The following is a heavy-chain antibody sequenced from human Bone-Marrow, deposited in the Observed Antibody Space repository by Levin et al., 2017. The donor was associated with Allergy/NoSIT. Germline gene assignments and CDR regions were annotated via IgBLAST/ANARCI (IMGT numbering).Heavy chain of an antibody. CDR2: MSSAGTSI. V-gene: IGHV3-11*01. CDR3: ARDAFSSGWGSDMDV. CDR1: GFTFSDYY. Sequence: GESLKISCAASGFTFSDYYMSWIRQAPGKGLEWVAYMSSAGTSIYYADSVKGRFTISRDNGKNSLYLQMKSLRAEDTAVYYCARDAFSSGWGSDMDVWGQGTTVTVSS. J-gene: IGHJ6*01. D-gene: IGHD6-19*01.